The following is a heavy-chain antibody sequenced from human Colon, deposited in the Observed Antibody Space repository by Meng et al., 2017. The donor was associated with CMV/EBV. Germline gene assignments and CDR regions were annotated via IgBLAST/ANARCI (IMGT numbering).Heavy chain of an antibody. CDR1: GASVNSDNNY. CDR3: TRGNTALWDNDH. J-gene: IGHJ4*02. CDR2: VYYSGST. D-gene: IGHD3-16*01. V-gene: IGHV4-61*01. Sequence: SETLSLTCSVSGASVNSDNNYWSWIRQPPGKGLEFIGYVYYSGSTNYNPVFKGRVTISIDTSKNQFSLKLASVTAAETAIYYCTRGNTALWDNDHWGQGTLVTVAS.